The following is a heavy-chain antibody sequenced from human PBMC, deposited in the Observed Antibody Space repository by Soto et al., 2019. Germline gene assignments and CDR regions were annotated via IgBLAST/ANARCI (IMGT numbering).Heavy chain of an antibody. CDR2: ISNDGSST. V-gene: IGHV3-74*01. D-gene: IGHD3-22*01. CDR3: VRDQDRRGYSVFNH. CDR1: GFTLNSFF. Sequence: GSLRLSCAASGFTLNSFFMHWVRQAPGKGLMWVSRISNDGSSTTYADSVKGRFTISRDNAKNTLYLQMNSLRADDTAVYFCVRDQDRRGYSVFNHWGQGAQVTVSS. J-gene: IGHJ4*02.